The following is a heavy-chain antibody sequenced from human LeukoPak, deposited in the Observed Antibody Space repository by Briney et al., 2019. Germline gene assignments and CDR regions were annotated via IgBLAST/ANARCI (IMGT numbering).Heavy chain of an antibody. CDR3: ARPRDGSGSYYND. D-gene: IGHD3-10*01. CDR2: IHYSGST. J-gene: IGHJ4*02. Sequence: PSETLSLTCTVSGGSISSSSYYWGWIRQPPGKGLEWIGSIHYSGSTYYNPSLKSRVTISVDTSKNQFSLKLSSVTAADTAVYYCARPRDGSGSYYNDWGQGTLVTVSS. V-gene: IGHV4-39*07. CDR1: GGSISSSSYY.